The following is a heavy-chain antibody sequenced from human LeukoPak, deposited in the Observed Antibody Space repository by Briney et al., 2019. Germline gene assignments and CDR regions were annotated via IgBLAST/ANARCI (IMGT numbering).Heavy chain of an antibody. CDR1: GYTFTSYY. CDR2: IIPIFGTA. J-gene: IGHJ6*03. Sequence: SVKVSCKASGYTFTSYYMHWVRQAPGQGLEWMGGIIPIFGTANYAQKFQGRVTITADESTSTAYMELSSLRSEDTAVYYCAVVGATPQRRDYYYYYYMDVWGKGTTVTVSS. CDR3: AVVGATPQRRDYYYYYYMDV. V-gene: IGHV1-69*13. D-gene: IGHD1-26*01.